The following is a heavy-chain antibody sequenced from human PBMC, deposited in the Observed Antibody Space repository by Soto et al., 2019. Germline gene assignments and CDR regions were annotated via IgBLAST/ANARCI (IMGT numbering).Heavy chain of an antibody. Sequence: SETLSLTCAVYGGSFSCYYWSWIRQPPGKGLEWIGEINHSGSTNYNPSLKSRVTISVDTSKNQFSLKLSSVTAADTAVYYCARTYVVSDYWGQGTLVTVSS. CDR2: INHSGST. J-gene: IGHJ4*02. CDR3: ARTYVVSDY. V-gene: IGHV4-34*01. CDR1: GGSFSCYY. D-gene: IGHD3-16*01.